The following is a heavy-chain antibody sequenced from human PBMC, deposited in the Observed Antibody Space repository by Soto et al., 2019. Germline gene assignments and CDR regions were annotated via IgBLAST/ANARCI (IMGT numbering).Heavy chain of an antibody. J-gene: IGHJ4*02. D-gene: IGHD3-9*01. CDR1: EFTFSNYA. V-gene: IGHV3-23*01. CDR2: ISNSGNT. CDR3: SKDPSTGYGDY. Sequence: GGSLRLSCAASEFTFSNYAMSWVRRAPGKGLEWASTISNSGNTHYADSVEGRFTISRDNSKNTLYLQMNSLRADDTGVYYCSKDPSTGYGDYLGQGTLVTVYS.